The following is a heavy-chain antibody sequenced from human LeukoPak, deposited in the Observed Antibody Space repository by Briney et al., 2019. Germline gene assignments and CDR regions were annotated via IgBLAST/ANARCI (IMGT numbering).Heavy chain of an antibody. CDR2: IKQDGSEK. J-gene: IGHJ4*02. CDR1: GFTFSSYW. CDR3: ARGGWGIVVVPAAIPFVDY. D-gene: IGHD2-2*02. V-gene: IGHV3-7*01. Sequence: PGGSLRLSCAASGFTFSSYWMSWVRQAPGKGLEWVANIKQDGSEKYYVDSVKGRFTISRDNAKNSLYLQMNSLRAEDTAVYYCARGGWGIVVVPAAIPFVDYWGQGTLVTVSS.